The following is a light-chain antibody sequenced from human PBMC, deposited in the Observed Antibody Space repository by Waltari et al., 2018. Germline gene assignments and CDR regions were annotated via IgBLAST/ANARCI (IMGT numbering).Light chain of an antibody. J-gene: IGLJ1*01. CDR3: SAYTSSSTPHNYV. CDR1: SSDVGGYNY. V-gene: IGLV2-14*01. CDR2: EVS. Sequence: QSALTQPASVSGSPGQSITISCTGTSSDVGGYNYVSWYQQHPGKAPKLMIYEVSNRPSGVSNRFSGSKSGNTASLTISGLQAEGEADYYCSAYTSSSTPHNYVFGTGTKVTVL.